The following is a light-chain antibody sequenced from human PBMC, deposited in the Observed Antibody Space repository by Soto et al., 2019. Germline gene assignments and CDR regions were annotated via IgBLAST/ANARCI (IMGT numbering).Light chain of an antibody. CDR1: QGVTTN. V-gene: IGKV3-15*01. J-gene: IGKJ5*01. Sequence: EIIRTQSPGTLSVSPGERATLSCRAAQGVTTNFAWYQQKSGQSPRLLIYDVSNRATGVPARFSGSGSETDFTLTISGLRSEDSAVYFCQQYNNLPFSFGQGTRLEIK. CDR2: DVS. CDR3: QQYNNLPFS.